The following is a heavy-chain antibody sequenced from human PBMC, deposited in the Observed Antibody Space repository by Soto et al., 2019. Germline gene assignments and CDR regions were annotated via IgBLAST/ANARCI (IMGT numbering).Heavy chain of an antibody. CDR2: INHSGST. CDR3: ARYSGYETDLYYYYYGMDV. J-gene: IGHJ6*02. V-gene: IGHV4-34*01. Sequence: ETLSLTCAVYGGSFSGYYWSWIRQPPGKGLEWIGEINHSGSTNYNPSLKSRVTISVDTSKNQFSLKLSSVTAADTAVYYCARYSGYETDLYYYYYGMDVWGQGTTVTVSS. CDR1: GGSFSGYY. D-gene: IGHD5-12*01.